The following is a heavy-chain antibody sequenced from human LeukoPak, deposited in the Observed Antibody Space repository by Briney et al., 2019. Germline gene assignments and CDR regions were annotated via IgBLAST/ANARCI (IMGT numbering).Heavy chain of an antibody. CDR3: ARHLPRYYDIDGYYREF. CDR2: IIPSVAT. V-gene: IGHV1-69*01. J-gene: IGHJ4*02. D-gene: IGHD3-22*01. CDR1: GGSFNMYT. Sequence: GASVNVSCKASGGSFNMYTFHWVRLAPGQGLEWLGGIIPSVATNSAQRFQGRVALTADASARTFYMELSNLRPEDTAVYYCARHLPRYYDIDGYYREFWGQGTPVIVSS.